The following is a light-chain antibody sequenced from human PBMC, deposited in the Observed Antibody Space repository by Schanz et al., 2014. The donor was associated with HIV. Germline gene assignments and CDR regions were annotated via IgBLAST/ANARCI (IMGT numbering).Light chain of an antibody. Sequence: EIVLTQSPGTLSLSPGERATLSCRASQSISRNYLAWFQQKPGQAPRLLIFGASNRAIGIPDRFSGSESGTDFTLTISRVEPEDYAVYHCQQYGSLPWTFGQGTKVEVK. CDR1: QSISRNY. J-gene: IGKJ1*01. CDR2: GAS. CDR3: QQYGSLPWT. V-gene: IGKV3-20*01.